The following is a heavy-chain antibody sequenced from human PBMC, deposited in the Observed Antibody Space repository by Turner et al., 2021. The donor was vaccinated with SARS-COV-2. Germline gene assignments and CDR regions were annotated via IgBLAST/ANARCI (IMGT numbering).Heavy chain of an antibody. J-gene: IGHJ3*02. CDR3: ARYAGYGLDAFDI. CDR1: GDSVSSNSAA. Sequence: QVQLQQSGPGLVKPSQTLSLTCSISGDSVSSNSAAWNWVRQSPSRGLDWLGRTYYRSKWYTDYAPSVKYRITITPDTSKSQFSLQLNSVTPEDTAVYYCARYAGYGLDAFDIWGQGTRVTVSS. CDR2: TYYRSKWYT. D-gene: IGHD2-15*01. V-gene: IGHV6-1*01.